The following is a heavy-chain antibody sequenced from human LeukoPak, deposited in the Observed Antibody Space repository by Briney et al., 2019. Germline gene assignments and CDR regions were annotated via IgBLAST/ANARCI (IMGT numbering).Heavy chain of an antibody. Sequence: ASVKVSCKASGYTFIIYYMHWVRQAPGQGLEWMGMINPSGGSTSYAQKFQGRVTMTRDTSTSTIYMDLSSLRSEDTAAYYCARAKQLFDYWGQGTLVTVSS. J-gene: IGHJ4*02. CDR3: ARAKQLFDY. CDR2: INPSGGST. D-gene: IGHD1-1*01. CDR1: GYTFIIYY. V-gene: IGHV1-46*01.